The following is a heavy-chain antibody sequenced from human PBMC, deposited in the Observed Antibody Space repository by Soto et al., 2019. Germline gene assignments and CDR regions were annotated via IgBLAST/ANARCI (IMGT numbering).Heavy chain of an antibody. CDR3: ARAPRGNYGYPSYFDY. D-gene: IGHD3-10*01. J-gene: IGHJ4*02. V-gene: IGHV4-30-2*01. CDR1: GGTISSGGYS. CDR2: IYHSGST. Sequence: SETLSLTCAVSGGTISSGGYSWSWIRQPPGKGLEWIGYIYHSGSTYYNPSLKSRVTISVDRSKNQFSLKLSSVTAADTAVYYCARAPRGNYGYPSYFDYWGQGTLVTSPQ.